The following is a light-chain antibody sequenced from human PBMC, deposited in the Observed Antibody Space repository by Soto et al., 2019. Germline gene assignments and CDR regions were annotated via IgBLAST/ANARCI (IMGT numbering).Light chain of an antibody. CDR3: QKYNSYSQK. J-gene: IGKJ1*01. V-gene: IGKV1-5*01. CDR2: DAS. CDR1: QCISSW. Sequence: DIQITQSPSTLSASVVDRVTITFLASQCISSWLAWYQQKPGKAPKLLIYDASSLESGVPSRFSGSGSGTEFTLTISSLQPDDFATYYCQKYNSYSQKFGQGTKVDIK.